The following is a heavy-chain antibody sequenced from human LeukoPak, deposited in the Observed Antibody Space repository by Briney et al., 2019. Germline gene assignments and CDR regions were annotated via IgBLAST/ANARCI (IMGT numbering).Heavy chain of an antibody. CDR1: GGTFSSYT. CDR3: ARYSSGWSSYYFDY. D-gene: IGHD6-19*01. Sequence: SVKVSCKASGGTFSSYTISWVRQAPGQGLEWMGGIIPLFGTPDYAQKFQDRLTITADKSTSTAYMELSSLRSEDTAVYYCARYSSGWSSYYFDYWGQGTLVTVSS. V-gene: IGHV1-69*06. J-gene: IGHJ4*02. CDR2: IIPLFGTP.